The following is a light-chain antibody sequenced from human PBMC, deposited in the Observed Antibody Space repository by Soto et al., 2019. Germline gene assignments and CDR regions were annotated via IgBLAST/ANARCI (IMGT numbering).Light chain of an antibody. V-gene: IGKV3-11*01. J-gene: IGKJ4*01. CDR1: QSVSVY. Sequence: EIVLTQSPATLSLSPGERATLSCRASQSVSVYLAWYQQKAGQAPRLLIYDASNRATGIPARFSGSGSGTDFTLTISILEPEDVAVYYCLQRYKWPLTFGGGTKVEI. CDR3: LQRYKWPLT. CDR2: DAS.